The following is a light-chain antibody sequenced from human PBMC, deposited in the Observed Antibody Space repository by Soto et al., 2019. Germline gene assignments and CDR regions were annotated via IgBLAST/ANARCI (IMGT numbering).Light chain of an antibody. CDR2: DAS. J-gene: IGKJ5*01. V-gene: IGKV3-20*01. CDR1: QSIRTER. Sequence: EIVLTQSPYTLSLSPGERATLSCRASQSIRTERLAWYQQRPGQAPTLVIFDASNRASGVPERFRGSGSGTDFTLTITRLEPEDFAVYFCQEYDGSPITFGPGTRLETK. CDR3: QEYDGSPIT.